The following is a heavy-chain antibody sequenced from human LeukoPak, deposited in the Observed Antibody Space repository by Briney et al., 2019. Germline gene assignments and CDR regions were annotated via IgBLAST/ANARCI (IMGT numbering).Heavy chain of an antibody. D-gene: IGHD4-17*01. J-gene: IGHJ4*02. CDR2: ISGSGGST. Sequence: GSLRLSCAASGFTFSSYAMSWVRQAPGKGLEWVSAISGSGGSTYYADSVKGRFTISRDNGKNSLYLQMNSLRAEDTAVYYCARDFAGDRDYWGQGTLVTVSS. CDR1: GFTFSSYA. CDR3: ARDFAGDRDY. V-gene: IGHV3-23*01.